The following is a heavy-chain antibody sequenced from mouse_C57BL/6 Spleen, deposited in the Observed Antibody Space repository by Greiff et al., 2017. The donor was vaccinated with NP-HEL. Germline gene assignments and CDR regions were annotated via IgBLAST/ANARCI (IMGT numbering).Heavy chain of an antibody. Sequence: QVQLQQPGAELVKPGASVKLSCKASGYTFTSYWMHWVKQRPGQGLEWIGMIHPNSGSTNYNEKFKSKATLTVDKSSSTAYMQLSSLTSEDSAVYYCASPSYDYDGVYFDYWGQGTTLTVSS. CDR3: ASPSYDYDGVYFDY. D-gene: IGHD2-4*01. CDR2: IHPNSGST. V-gene: IGHV1-64*01. J-gene: IGHJ2*01. CDR1: GYTFTSYW.